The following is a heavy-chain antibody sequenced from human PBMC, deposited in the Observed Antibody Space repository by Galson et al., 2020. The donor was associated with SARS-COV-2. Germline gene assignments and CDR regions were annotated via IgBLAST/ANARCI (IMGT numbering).Heavy chain of an antibody. V-gene: IGHV1-24*01. J-gene: IGHJ5*02. Sequence: ASVKDSCEVSGDTLIDLSVHSLRQTPGKGPAWMGRFDPEDDETFYAQNFQDRVTMTGETFTNTAYMELSSLIPDDTAVYFCRTDRYGDHGKFDPCGQGTLVTV. CDR2: FDPEDDET. CDR1: GDTLIDLS. CDR3: RTDRYGDHGKFDP. D-gene: IGHD4-17*01.